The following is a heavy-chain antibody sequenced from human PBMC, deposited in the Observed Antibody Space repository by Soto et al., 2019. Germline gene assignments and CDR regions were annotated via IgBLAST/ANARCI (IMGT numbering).Heavy chain of an antibody. CDR1: GFTFSSYS. V-gene: IGHV3-48*02. J-gene: IGHJ4*02. D-gene: IGHD2-15*01. Sequence: GGSLRLSCAASGFTFSSYSMNWVRQAPGKGLEWVSYISSSSSNIYYADSGKGQFTISRDNAKNSLYLQMNSLREEDTAEYYCARDRGGYCSGGSCYHFDYWGQGTLVTVSS. CDR3: ARDRGGYCSGGSCYHFDY. CDR2: ISSSSSNI.